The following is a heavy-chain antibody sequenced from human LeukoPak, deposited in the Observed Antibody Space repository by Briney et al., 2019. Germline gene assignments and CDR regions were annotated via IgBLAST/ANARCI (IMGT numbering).Heavy chain of an antibody. V-gene: IGHV4-34*01. Sequence: SETLSLICAVYGGSFSGYYWSWIRQPPGKGLEWIGEINHSGSTNYNPSLKSRVTISVDTSKKQFSLKLSSVTAADTAVYYCARGLSAVVYWGQGTLVTVSS. J-gene: IGHJ4*02. D-gene: IGHD3-16*02. CDR1: GGSFSGYY. CDR2: INHSGST. CDR3: ARGLSAVVY.